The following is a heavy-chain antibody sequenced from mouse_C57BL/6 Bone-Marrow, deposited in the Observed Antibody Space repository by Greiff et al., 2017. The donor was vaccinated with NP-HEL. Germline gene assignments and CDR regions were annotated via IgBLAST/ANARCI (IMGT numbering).Heavy chain of an antibody. Sequence: QVQLQQPGAELVKPGASVTLSCKASGYTFTSYWMQWVKQRPGQGLEWIGEIDPSDSYTNYNQKFKGKATLTVDTSSSTAYMQLSSLTSEDSAVYYCARSYYGSSDRDAMDYWGQGTSVTVSS. CDR1: GYTFTSYW. CDR3: ARSYYGSSDRDAMDY. D-gene: IGHD1-1*01. V-gene: IGHV1-50*01. CDR2: IDPSDSYT. J-gene: IGHJ4*01.